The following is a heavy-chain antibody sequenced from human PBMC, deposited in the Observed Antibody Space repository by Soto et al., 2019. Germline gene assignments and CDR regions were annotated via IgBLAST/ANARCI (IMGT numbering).Heavy chain of an antibody. CDR3: ARERRRYCSSTSWYGFDY. CDR1: GFTFSSYG. J-gene: IGHJ4*02. Sequence: QVQLVESGGGVVQPGRSLRLSCAESGFTFSSYGMYWVRQAPGKGLVRVEVIWYDGSNKYYADSVKGRFTISSDNSKNTLYLQMNSLRAEDTAVYYCARERRRYCSSTSWYGFDYWGQGTLVTVSS. D-gene: IGHD2-2*01. CDR2: IWYDGSNK. V-gene: IGHV3-33*01.